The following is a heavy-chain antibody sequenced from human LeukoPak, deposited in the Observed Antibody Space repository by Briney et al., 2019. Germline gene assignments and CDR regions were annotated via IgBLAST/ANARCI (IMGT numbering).Heavy chain of an antibody. D-gene: IGHD6-19*01. J-gene: IGHJ6*02. Sequence: ASVKVSCKASGYTFTSYYMHWVRQAPGQGLEWMGIINPSGSSTSYAQKFQGRVTMTRDTSTSTVYTELSSLRSEDTAVYYCARDRVAGTRAYYYYYYGMDVWGQGTTVTVSS. CDR3: ARDRVAGTRAYYYYYYGMDV. V-gene: IGHV1-46*01. CDR2: INPSGSST. CDR1: GYTFTSYY.